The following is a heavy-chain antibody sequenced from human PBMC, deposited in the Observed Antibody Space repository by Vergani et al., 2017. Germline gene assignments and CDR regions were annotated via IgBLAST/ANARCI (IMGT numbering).Heavy chain of an antibody. CDR2: SNAGNGNT. CDR1: GYTFTSYA. V-gene: IGHV1-3*02. J-gene: IGHJ5*02. Sequence: QVQLVQSGAEVKKPGASVKVSCKASGYTFTSYAMHWVRQAPGQRLEWMGWSNAGNGNTKYSQEFQGRVTITRDTSASTAYMELSSVTAADTAVYYCARERFGELYNWFDPWGQGTLVTVSS. CDR3: ARERFGELYNWFDP. D-gene: IGHD3-10*01.